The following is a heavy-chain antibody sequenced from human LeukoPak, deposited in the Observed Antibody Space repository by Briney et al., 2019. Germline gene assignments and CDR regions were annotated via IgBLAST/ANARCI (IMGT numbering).Heavy chain of an antibody. CDR1: GFTFSSYG. J-gene: IGHJ4*02. D-gene: IGHD6-19*01. V-gene: IGHV3-33*03. CDR3: ATYSSGPFDY. Sequence: GGSLRLSCAASGFTFSSYGMHWVRQAPGKGLEWVAVIWYDGSNKYYADSVKGRFTISRDNAKNSLYLQMNSLRAEDTAVYYCATYSSGPFDYWGQGTLVTVSA. CDR2: IWYDGSNK.